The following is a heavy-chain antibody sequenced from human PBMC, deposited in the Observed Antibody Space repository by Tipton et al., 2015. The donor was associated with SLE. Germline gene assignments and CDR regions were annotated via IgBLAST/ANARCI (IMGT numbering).Heavy chain of an antibody. CDR2: INHSGST. J-gene: IGHJ2*01. CDR1: GGSFSDYY. D-gene: IGHD6-13*01. V-gene: IGHV4-34*01. CDR3: ARSGQQLLPFDL. Sequence: TLSLTCAVYGGSFSDYYWSWIRQPPGKGLEWIGEINHSGSTNYNPSLKSRVTISVDTSKNQFSLKLTSVTAADTAVYYCARSGQQLLPFDLWGRGTLVTVSS.